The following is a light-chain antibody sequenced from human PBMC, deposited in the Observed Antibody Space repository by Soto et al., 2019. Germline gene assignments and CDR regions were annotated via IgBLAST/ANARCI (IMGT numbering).Light chain of an antibody. CDR3: QHCSTYSVA. Sequence: DIQLTQSPSTLSGSVGDRVTITCRASQTIRRWLAWYQQKPGKAPKLLIYKASTLTSGVPSRFSGSGYGTESTITSSSLQADDLPTYCRQHCSTYSVAFGHGTKVDIK. CDR2: KAS. J-gene: IGKJ1*01. CDR1: QTIRRW. V-gene: IGKV1-5*03.